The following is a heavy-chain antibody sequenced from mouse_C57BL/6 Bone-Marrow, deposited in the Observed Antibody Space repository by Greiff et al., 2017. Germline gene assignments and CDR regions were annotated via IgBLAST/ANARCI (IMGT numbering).Heavy chain of an antibody. J-gene: IGHJ3*01. CDR2: IDPSDSET. Sequence: VQLQQPGAELVRPGSSVKLSCKASGYTFTSYWMHWVKQRPIQGLEWIGNIDPSDSETHYNQKFKDKATLTVDKSSSTAYMQLSSLTSEDSAVYYCARCYYSKAWFAYWGQGTLVTVSA. V-gene: IGHV1-52*01. CDR1: GYTFTSYW. CDR3: ARCYYSKAWFAY. D-gene: IGHD2-5*01.